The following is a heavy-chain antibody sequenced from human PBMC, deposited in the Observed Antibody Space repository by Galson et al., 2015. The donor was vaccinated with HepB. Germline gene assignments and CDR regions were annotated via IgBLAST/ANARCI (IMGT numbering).Heavy chain of an antibody. V-gene: IGHV1-69*13. Sequence: SVKVSCKASGGTFSSYAISWVRQAPGQGLEWMGGIIPIFGTANYAQKFQGRVTITADESTSTAYMELSSLRSEDTAVYYCARTPPIVVVPAAILGGMDVWGQGTTVTVSS. D-gene: IGHD2-2*02. CDR3: ARTPPIVVVPAAILGGMDV. J-gene: IGHJ6*02. CDR2: IIPIFGTA. CDR1: GGTFSSYA.